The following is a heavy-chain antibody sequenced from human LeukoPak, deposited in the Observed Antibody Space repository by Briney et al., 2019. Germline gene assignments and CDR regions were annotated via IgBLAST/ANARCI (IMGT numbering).Heavy chain of an antibody. J-gene: IGHJ6*03. D-gene: IGHD3-3*01. CDR1: GGSISSYY. CDR3: VRSVYWSGYPLFYYHYVDV. Sequence: SETLSLTCTVSGGSISSYYWSWIRQRPGEGLEWIGYINYSGSTDYSPSLKSRATISVDTSKNQFSLNLSSLTAADTAVYYCVRSVYWSGYPLFYYHYVDVWGKGTTVTVSS. V-gene: IGHV4-59*01. CDR2: INYSGST.